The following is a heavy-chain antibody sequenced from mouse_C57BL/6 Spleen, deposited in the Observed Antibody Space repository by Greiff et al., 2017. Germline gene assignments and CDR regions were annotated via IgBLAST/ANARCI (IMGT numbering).Heavy chain of an antibody. CDR2: INPSTGGT. V-gene: IGHV1-42*01. CDR1: GYSFTGYY. J-gene: IGHJ2*01. D-gene: IGHD4-1*01. CDR3: ARRGTALDY. Sequence: EVQLQQSGPELVKPGASVKISCKASGYSFTGYYMNWVKQSPEKSLEWIGEINPSTGGTTYNQKFKAKATLTVDKSSSTAYMQLKSLTSEDSAVYYCARRGTALDYWGQGTTLTVSS.